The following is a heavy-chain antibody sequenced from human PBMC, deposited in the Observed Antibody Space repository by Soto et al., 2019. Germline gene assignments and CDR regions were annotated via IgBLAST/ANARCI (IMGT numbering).Heavy chain of an antibody. D-gene: IGHD6-19*01. J-gene: IGHJ4*02. CDR2: ISYDGGNK. Sequence: PGGSLRLSCAASGFTFSSYAMHWVRQAPGKGLEWVAVISYDGGNKYFADSVKGRLTISRDNSKNTLYLQMNSLRGEDTAVYYCARGPSSLTRFDYWGQGTLVTVSS. V-gene: IGHV3-30-3*01. CDR1: GFTFSSYA. CDR3: ARGPSSLTRFDY.